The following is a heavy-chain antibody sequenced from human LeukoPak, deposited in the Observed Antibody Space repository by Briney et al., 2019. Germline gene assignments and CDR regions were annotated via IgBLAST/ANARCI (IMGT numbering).Heavy chain of an antibody. D-gene: IGHD6-13*01. V-gene: IGHV3-23*01. Sequence: GGSLRLSCAASGFTFSSYAMSCVRQAPGKGLEWVSAISGSGGSTYYADSVKGRFTISRDNSKNTLYLQMNSLRAEDTAVYYCASNRAAAGTSAHDYWGQGTLVTVSS. J-gene: IGHJ4*02. CDR3: ASNRAAAGTSAHDY. CDR1: GFTFSSYA. CDR2: ISGSGGST.